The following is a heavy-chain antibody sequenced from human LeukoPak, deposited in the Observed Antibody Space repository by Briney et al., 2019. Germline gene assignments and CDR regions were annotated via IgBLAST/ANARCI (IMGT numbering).Heavy chain of an antibody. V-gene: IGHV3-21*01. J-gene: IGHJ3*02. D-gene: IGHD3-22*01. CDR1: GFTFSSYN. Sequence: GGSLRLSCAASGFTFSSYNMNWVRRAPGKGLEWVSSISGSSNYIYYADSVKGRFTISRDNAKNSLYLQMNSLRDEDTAVYYCARAAPYYYDSSGYSAFDSWGQGTMVTVSA. CDR2: ISGSSNYI. CDR3: ARAAPYYYDSSGYSAFDS.